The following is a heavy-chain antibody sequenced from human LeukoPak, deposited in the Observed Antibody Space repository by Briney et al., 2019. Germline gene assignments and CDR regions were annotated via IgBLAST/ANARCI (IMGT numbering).Heavy chain of an antibody. Sequence: GGSLRLSCAASGFTFSSYWMNWVRQAPGKGLVWVSRIASDGSSTTYADSVKGRFSISRDNAKNTLYLQMNSLRVEDTTVYYCARGRPHGDDYWGQGTLVTVSS. CDR1: GFTFSSYW. V-gene: IGHV3-74*01. J-gene: IGHJ4*02. D-gene: IGHD2-21*01. CDR3: ARGRPHGDDY. CDR2: IASDGSST.